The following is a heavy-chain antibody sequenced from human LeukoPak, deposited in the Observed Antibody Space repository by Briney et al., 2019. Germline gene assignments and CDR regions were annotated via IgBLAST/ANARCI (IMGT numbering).Heavy chain of an antibody. CDR1: GYSVGSAYY. D-gene: IGHD3-16*01. V-gene: IGHV4-38-2*02. J-gene: IGHJ5*02. Sequence: SETLSLTCAVSGYSVGSAYYWVWIRQPPGKGLEWIGTISHNGNAYYNPSLKSRRAMSVETSKNQFSLHLNSVTAADTAVYFCARDPNWDSWFDPWGQGALVTVSS. CDR2: ISHNGNA. CDR3: ARDPNWDSWFDP.